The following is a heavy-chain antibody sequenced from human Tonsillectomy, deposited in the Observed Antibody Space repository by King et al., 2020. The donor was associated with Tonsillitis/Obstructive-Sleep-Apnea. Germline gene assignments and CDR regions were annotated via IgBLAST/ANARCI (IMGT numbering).Heavy chain of an antibody. D-gene: IGHD3-9*01. CDR3: ARRYFDGHYYYYMDV. CDR1: GYSFTSYW. J-gene: IGHJ6*03. V-gene: IGHV5-10-1*01. CDR2: IDPSDSYT. Sequence: VQLVESGAEVKKPGESLRISCKGSGYSFTSYWIDWVHQMPGKGLEWMGTIDPSDSYTNYSPSFQGHVTISADKSISTAYLQWSSLKASDTAIYYCARRYFDGHYYYYMDVWGKGTTLPVSS.